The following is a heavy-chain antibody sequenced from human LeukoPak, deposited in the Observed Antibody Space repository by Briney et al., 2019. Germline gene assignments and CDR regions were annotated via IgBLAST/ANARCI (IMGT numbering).Heavy chain of an antibody. CDR3: ARDHGSSWSKGGD. CDR1: GFTFSDHY. V-gene: IGHV3-72*01. J-gene: IGHJ4*02. CDR2: TKNKADSYAT. Sequence: GGSLRLSCAASGFTFSDHYMDWVRQAPGKGLEWVGRTKNKADSYATEYAASLRGRFTISRDNAKNSLYLQMNSLRAEDTAVYYCARDHGSSWSKGGDWGQGTLVTVSS. D-gene: IGHD6-13*01.